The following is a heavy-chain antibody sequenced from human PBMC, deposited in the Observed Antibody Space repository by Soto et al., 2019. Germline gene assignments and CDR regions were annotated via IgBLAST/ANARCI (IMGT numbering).Heavy chain of an antibody. CDR3: ARGVVATVTFDY. Sequence: QVQLVESGGGLVKPGGSLRLSCAASGFTFSGYYMSWIRQAPGKGLEWVSYISSSSSYTNYAYSVKGRFTISRDNAKNSLYLQMNSLRAEDTAVYYCARGVVATVTFDYWGQGTLVTVSS. D-gene: IGHD4-4*01. CDR2: ISSSSSYT. J-gene: IGHJ4*02. CDR1: GFTFSGYY. V-gene: IGHV3-11*06.